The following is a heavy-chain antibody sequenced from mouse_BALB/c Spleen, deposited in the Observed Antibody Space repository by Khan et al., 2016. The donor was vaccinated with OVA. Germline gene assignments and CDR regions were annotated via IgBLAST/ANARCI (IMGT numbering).Heavy chain of an antibody. CDR2: ISSGSSTI. CDR3: ARNGNIRGENAMDD. J-gene: IGHJ4*01. Sequence: EVKLMESGGGLVQPGGSRKLSCAASGFTFSSFGIHWVRQAPEKGLEWVAYISSGSSTIYYADTVKGRFTISSDNPKNTLFLQMTSLRSEDTAMYYWARNGNIRGENAMDDWGQGTSVTVSS. V-gene: IGHV5-17*02. D-gene: IGHD2-1*01. CDR1: GFTFSSFG.